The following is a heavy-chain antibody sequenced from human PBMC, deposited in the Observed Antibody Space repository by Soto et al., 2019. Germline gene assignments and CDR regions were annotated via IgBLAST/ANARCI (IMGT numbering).Heavy chain of an antibody. Sequence: SQTLSLTCTVSGGSISSGGYYWSWIRQHPGKGLEWIGYIYYSGSTYYNPSLKSRVTISVDTSKNQFSLKLSSVTAADTAVYYCARVVGVVVPAAIGGYNWFDPWGQGTLVTVSS. CDR3: ARVVGVVVPAAIGGYNWFDP. CDR1: GGSISSGGYY. V-gene: IGHV4-31*03. CDR2: IYYSGST. J-gene: IGHJ5*02. D-gene: IGHD2-2*02.